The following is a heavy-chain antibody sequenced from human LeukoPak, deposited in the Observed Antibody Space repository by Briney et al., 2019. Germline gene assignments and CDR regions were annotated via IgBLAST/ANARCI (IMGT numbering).Heavy chain of an antibody. CDR3: ASHPLLPNTNWFDP. D-gene: IGHD3-22*01. Sequence: SETLSLTCTVSGGSISSYYWSWIRRPAGKGLEWIGRIYSSGSTNYNPSLKSRVTISVDTSKNQFSLKLSSVTAADTAVYYCASHPLLPNTNWFDPWGQGTLVTVSS. CDR1: GGSISSYY. J-gene: IGHJ5*02. V-gene: IGHV4-4*07. CDR2: IYSSGST.